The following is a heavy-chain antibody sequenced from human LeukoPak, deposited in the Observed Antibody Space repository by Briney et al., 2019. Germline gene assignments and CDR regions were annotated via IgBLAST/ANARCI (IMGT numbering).Heavy chain of an antibody. Sequence: SQTLSLTCTVSGGSISSGSYYWSWIRQPAGKGLEWIGRIYTSGSTNYNPSLKSRVTISVDTSKNQFSLKLSSVTAADTAVYYCARESVVPARYYYYYMDVWGKGTTVTVSS. J-gene: IGHJ6*03. CDR2: IYTSGST. CDR3: ARESVVPARYYYYYMDV. CDR1: GGSISSGSYY. D-gene: IGHD2-2*01. V-gene: IGHV4-61*02.